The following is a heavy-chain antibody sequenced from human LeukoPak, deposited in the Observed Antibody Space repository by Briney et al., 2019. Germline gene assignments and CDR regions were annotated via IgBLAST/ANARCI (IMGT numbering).Heavy chain of an antibody. CDR2: IYHSGST. Sequence: PSETLSLTCAVSGYSISSGYYWGWMRQPPGKGLEWIGSIYHSGSTYYNPSLKGRVTISVDTSKNQFSLKLSSVTAADTAVYYCARHPATVSKGWFDPWGQGTLVTVSS. CDR3: ARHPATVSKGWFDP. V-gene: IGHV4-38-2*01. J-gene: IGHJ5*02. CDR1: GYSISSGYY. D-gene: IGHD4-17*01.